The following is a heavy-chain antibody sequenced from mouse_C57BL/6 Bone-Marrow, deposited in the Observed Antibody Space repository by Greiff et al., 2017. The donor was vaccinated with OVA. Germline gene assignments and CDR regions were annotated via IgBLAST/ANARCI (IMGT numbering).Heavy chain of an antibody. CDR1: GYTFTSYG. J-gene: IGHJ2*01. V-gene: IGHV1-81*01. Sequence: QVQLQQSGAELARPGASVKLSCKASGYTFTSYGISWVKQRTGQGLEWIGEIYPRSGNTYYNEKFKGKATLTADKSSSTAYMELRSLTSEDSAVYFWAGRGESYYGSNYFDYWGQGTTLTVSS. CDR2: IYPRSGNT. CDR3: AGRGESYYGSNYFDY. D-gene: IGHD1-1*01.